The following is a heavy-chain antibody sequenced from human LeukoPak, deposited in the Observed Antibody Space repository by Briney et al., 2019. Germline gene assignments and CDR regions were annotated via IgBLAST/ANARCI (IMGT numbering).Heavy chain of an antibody. J-gene: IGHJ4*02. CDR3: ARGGGSAAGVFDY. V-gene: IGHV1-2*02. CDR2: INPNSGDT. CDR1: GYTFTGYY. Sequence: ASVKVSCKASGYTFTGYYLHWVRQAPGQGLEWMGWINPNSGDTNYAQKFQGRVTMTRDTSISTAYMELRRLRADDTAVYYCARGGGSAAGVFDYWGQGTPVSVSS. D-gene: IGHD6-13*01.